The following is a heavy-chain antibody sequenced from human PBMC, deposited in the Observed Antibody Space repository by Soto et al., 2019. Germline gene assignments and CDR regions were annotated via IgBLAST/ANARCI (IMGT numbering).Heavy chain of an antibody. CDR3: ARDHKWGGMAV. Sequence: QVQLQESGPGLVKPSQTLSLTCSVSVGSFSSDSFIWSWVRQFPGKGLEWIGYINYSEPTYYNPSLRSRITMSVDTATNQFSLNLSSVTAADTAVYYCARDHKWGGMAVWGQGTTVTV. CDR2: INYSEPT. V-gene: IGHV4-31*03. J-gene: IGHJ6*02. D-gene: IGHD1-26*01. CDR1: VGSFSSDSFI.